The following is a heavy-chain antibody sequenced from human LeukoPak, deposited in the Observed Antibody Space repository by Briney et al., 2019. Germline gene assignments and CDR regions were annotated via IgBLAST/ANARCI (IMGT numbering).Heavy chain of an antibody. Sequence: SQTLSLTCNVSGGSISSGDYYWSWIRQPPGKGLEWIGYIYYSGSTYYNPSLKSRVTISVDTSKNQFSLKLSSVTAADTAVYYCARDHEGYSSVHNQNWFDPWGQGTLVTVSS. CDR3: ARDHEGYSSVHNQNWFDP. CDR2: IYYSGST. V-gene: IGHV4-30-4*08. CDR1: GGSISSGDYY. J-gene: IGHJ5*02. D-gene: IGHD6-25*01.